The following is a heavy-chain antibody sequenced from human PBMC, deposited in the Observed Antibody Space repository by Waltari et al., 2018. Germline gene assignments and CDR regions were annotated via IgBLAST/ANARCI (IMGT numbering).Heavy chain of an antibody. V-gene: IGHV1-3*01. Sequence: QVQLVQSGAEVKKPGASVKVSCKASGYTFTSYAMHWVRQAPGQRLEWMGWINAGNGNTKYSQKFQGRVTITRDTSASTAYMELSSVTAADTAVYYCARDSEAIIDYWGQGTLVTVSS. CDR3: ARDSEAIIDY. CDR2: INAGNGNT. CDR1: GYTFTSYA. J-gene: IGHJ4*02.